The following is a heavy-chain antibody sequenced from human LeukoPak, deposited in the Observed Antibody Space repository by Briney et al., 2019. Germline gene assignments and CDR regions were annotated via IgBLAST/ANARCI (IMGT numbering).Heavy chain of an antibody. D-gene: IGHD3-3*01. J-gene: IGHJ4*02. V-gene: IGHV3-23*01. CDR3: AKEVSWFGEKSFDN. CDR1: GFIFSSYA. CDR2: MSGSGDNT. Sequence: GGSLRLSCTASGFIFSSYAMSWVRQAPGKGLQWVAAMSGSGDNTFYADSVRGRFTISRDNSKSTLYLRMNRLRAEDAAVYYCAKEVSWFGEKSFDNWGQGIMITVSS.